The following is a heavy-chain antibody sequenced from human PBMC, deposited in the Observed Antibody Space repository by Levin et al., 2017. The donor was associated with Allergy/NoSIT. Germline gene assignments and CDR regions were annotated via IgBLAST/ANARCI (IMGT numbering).Heavy chain of an antibody. Sequence: ASVKVSCKASGYTFTGYYMHWVRQAPGQGLEWMGWINPNSGGTNYAQKFQGRVTMTRDTSISTAYMELSRLRSDDTAVYYCARDTLLGVPAAIGYNWFDPWGQGTLVTVSS. CDR1: GYTFTGYY. D-gene: IGHD2-2*02. CDR3: ARDTLLGVPAAIGYNWFDP. J-gene: IGHJ5*02. V-gene: IGHV1-2*02. CDR2: INPNSGGT.